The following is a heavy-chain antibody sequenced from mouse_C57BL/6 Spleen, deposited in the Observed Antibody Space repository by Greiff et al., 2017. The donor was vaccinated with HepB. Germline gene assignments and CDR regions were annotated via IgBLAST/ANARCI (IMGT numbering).Heavy chain of an antibody. CDR2: INPYNGGT. CDR1: GYTFTDYY. CDR3: ARDGVVRYAMDY. V-gene: IGHV1-19*01. J-gene: IGHJ4*01. Sequence: EVQLQQSGPVLVKPGASVKMSCKASGYTFTDYYMNWVKQSHGKSLEWIGVINPYNGGTSYNQKFKGKATLTVDKSSSTAYMELNSLTSEDSAVYYCARDGVVRYAMDYWGQGTSVTVSS. D-gene: IGHD1-1*01.